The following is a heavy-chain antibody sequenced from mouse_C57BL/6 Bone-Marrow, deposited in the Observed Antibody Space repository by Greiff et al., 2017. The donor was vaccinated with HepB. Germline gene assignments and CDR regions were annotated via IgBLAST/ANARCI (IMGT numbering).Heavy chain of an antibody. CDR1: GYTFTEYT. Sequence: VNVVESGAELVKPGASVKLSCKASGYTFTEYTIHWVKQRSGQGLEWIGWFYPGSGSIKYNEKFKDKATLTADKSSSTVYMELSRLTSEDSAVYFCARHEDGYSLFAYWGQGTLVTVSA. D-gene: IGHD2-3*01. V-gene: IGHV1-62-2*01. CDR3: ARHEDGYSLFAY. CDR2: FYPGSGSI. J-gene: IGHJ3*01.